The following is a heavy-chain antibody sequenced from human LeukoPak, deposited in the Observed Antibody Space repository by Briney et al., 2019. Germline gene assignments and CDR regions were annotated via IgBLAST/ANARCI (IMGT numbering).Heavy chain of an antibody. D-gene: IGHD4-11*01. V-gene: IGHV1-18*01. CDR2: ISAYNGNT. CDR1: GYTFTSYG. J-gene: IGHJ2*01. CDR3: XXXAVXTGDWYFDL. Sequence: ASVKVSCKASGYTFTSYGISWVRQAPGQGLEWMGWISAYNGNTNYAQKLQGRVTMTTDTSTSTAYMELRSLRSDDTAVYYCXXXAVXTGDWYFDLWGRGTLVTVSS.